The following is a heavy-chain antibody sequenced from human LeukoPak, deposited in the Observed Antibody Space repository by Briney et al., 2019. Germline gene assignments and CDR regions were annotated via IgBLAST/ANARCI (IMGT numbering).Heavy chain of an antibody. D-gene: IGHD3-10*01. J-gene: IGHJ5*02. CDR2: ISGSGGST. V-gene: IGHV3-23*01. CDR3: AREYGSGSSRRRFDP. CDR1: GFTFSSYA. Sequence: HPGGSLRLSCAASGFTFSSYAMSWVRQAPGKGLEWVSAISGSGGSTYYADSVKGRFTISRDNSKNTLYLQMNSLRAEDTAVYYCAREYGSGSSRRRFDPWGQGTLVTVSS.